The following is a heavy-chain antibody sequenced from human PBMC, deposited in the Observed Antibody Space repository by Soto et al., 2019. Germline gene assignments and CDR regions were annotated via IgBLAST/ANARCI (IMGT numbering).Heavy chain of an antibody. V-gene: IGHV5-51*01. CDR3: ARGIVVVTAAIPGWFDT. Sequence: PGESLKISCKGSGYSFTSYWIGWVRQMPGKGLEWMGIIYPDDSDARYSPSFQGQVTISADKSISTAYLQWSSLKASDTAMYYCARGIVVVTAAIPGWFDTWGQGTLVTVSS. CDR2: IYPDDSDA. D-gene: IGHD2-2*01. J-gene: IGHJ5*02. CDR1: GYSFTSYW.